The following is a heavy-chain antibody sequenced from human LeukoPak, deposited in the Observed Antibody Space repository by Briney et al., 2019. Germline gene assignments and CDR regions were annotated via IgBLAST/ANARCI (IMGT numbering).Heavy chain of an antibody. Sequence: GASVKVSCKAFGYTFTSNYMHWVRQAPGQGPEWMGVISPSGGSTTYAQKFQGRVTLTRDMSASTAYMELRSLRSDDTAVYYCARDRGSSWYYYYYYMDVWGKGTTVTVSS. J-gene: IGHJ6*03. CDR3: ARDRGSSWYYYYYYMDV. V-gene: IGHV1-46*01. CDR2: ISPSGGST. CDR1: GYTFTSNY. D-gene: IGHD6-13*01.